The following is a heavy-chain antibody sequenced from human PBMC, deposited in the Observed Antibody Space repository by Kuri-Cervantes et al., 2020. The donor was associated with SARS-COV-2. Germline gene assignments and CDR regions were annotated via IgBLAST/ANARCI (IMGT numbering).Heavy chain of an antibody. CDR3: ARDEYCSGGSCCFFPYYFDY. CDR1: GFTFSSYE. Sequence: GESLKISCAASGFTFSSYEMNWVRQAPGKGLEWVSYISSSGSTIYYADSVKGRFTISRDNAKNSLYLQMNSLRAEDTAVYYCARDEYCSGGSCCFFPYYFDYWGQGTLVTVSS. J-gene: IGHJ4*02. V-gene: IGHV3-48*03. CDR2: ISSSGSTI. D-gene: IGHD2-15*01.